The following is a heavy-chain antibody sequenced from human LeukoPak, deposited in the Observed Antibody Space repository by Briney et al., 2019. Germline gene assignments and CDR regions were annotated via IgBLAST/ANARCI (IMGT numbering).Heavy chain of an antibody. CDR2: IYYSGST. V-gene: IGHV4-4*02. CDR1: GGSISSSNW. CDR3: ARHLWTFWGVDY. D-gene: IGHD7-27*01. Sequence: PSGTLSLTCAVSGGSISSSNWWSWVRQPPGKGLEWIGYIYYSGSTNYNPSLKSRVTVSVDTSKNQFSLKLNSVTAADTAVYYCARHLWTFWGVDYWGQGTLVTVSS. J-gene: IGHJ4*02.